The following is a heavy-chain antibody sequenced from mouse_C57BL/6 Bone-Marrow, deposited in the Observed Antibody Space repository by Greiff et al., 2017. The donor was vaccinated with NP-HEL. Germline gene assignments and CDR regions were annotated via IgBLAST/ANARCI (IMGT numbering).Heavy chain of an antibody. CDR2: INPNNGGT. J-gene: IGHJ2*01. CDR1: GYTFTDYN. D-gene: IGHD1-1*01. V-gene: IGHV1-18*01. CDR3: ARITTVEYYFDY. Sequence: EVQLHQSGPELVKPGASVKIPCKASGYTFTDYNMDWVKQSHGKSLEWIGDINPNNGGTIYNQKFKGKATLTVDKSSSTAYMELRSLTSEDTAVYYCARITTVEYYFDYWGQGTTLTVSS.